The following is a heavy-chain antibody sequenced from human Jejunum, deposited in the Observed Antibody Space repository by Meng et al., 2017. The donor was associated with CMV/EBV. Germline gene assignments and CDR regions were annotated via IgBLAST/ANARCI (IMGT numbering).Heavy chain of an antibody. D-gene: IGHD1-14*01. CDR2: VYYSGGT. CDR3: ARESDRNRIDL. V-gene: IGHV4-39*07. J-gene: IGHJ5*02. Sequence: THSAGFTNASSAFGARNGQTPGKCLELIGNVYYSGGTYSNPSLKSPVAISIDTSKNHFSPKLFSVTAADTAMYCCARESDRNRIDLWGQGTLVTVSS. CDR1: AGFTNASSAF.